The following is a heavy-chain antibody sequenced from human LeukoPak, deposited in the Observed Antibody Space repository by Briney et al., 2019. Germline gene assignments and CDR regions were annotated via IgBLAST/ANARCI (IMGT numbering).Heavy chain of an antibody. CDR2: FDPEDGET. CDR3: ATAPPRYNSSWYPTWFDP. V-gene: IGHV1-24*01. D-gene: IGHD6-13*01. J-gene: IGHJ5*02. CDR1: GYTLTELS. Sequence: ASVKVSCKVSGYTLTELSMHWVRQAPGKGLEWVGSFDPEDGETIHAQRFQGRVTMTEDTSTDTAYMELSSLRSEDTAVYYCATAPPRYNSSWYPTWFDPWGQGTLVTVTS.